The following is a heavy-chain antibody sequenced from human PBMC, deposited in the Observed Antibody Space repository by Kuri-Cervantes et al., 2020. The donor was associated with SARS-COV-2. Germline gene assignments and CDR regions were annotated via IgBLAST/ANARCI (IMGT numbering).Heavy chain of an antibody. CDR1: GYTFTGYY. D-gene: IGHD3-22*01. J-gene: IGHJ3*02. V-gene: IGHV1-2*02. CDR3: VRFRYYDSIRNASDI. Sequence: ASVKVSCKASGYTFTGYYMHWVRQAPGQGLEWMGWINPNSGGTNYAQKFQGRVTMTRDTSISTAYMDLSSLRSDDTAVYYCVRFRYYDSIRNASDIWGQGTLVTVSS. CDR2: INPNSGGT.